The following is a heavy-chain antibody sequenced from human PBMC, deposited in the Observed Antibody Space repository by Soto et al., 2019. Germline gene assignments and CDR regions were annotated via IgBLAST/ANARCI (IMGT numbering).Heavy chain of an antibody. Sequence: ASVKVSCKASGYTFTSYGISWVRQAPGQGLEWMGWISAYNGNTNYAQKLQGRVTMTTDTSTSTAYMELRSLRSDDTAVYYCARDRYMRYCSSTSCHSLAFDIWGQGTMVTV. CDR3: ARDRYMRYCSSTSCHSLAFDI. CDR2: ISAYNGNT. V-gene: IGHV1-18*01. D-gene: IGHD2-2*01. J-gene: IGHJ3*02. CDR1: GYTFTSYG.